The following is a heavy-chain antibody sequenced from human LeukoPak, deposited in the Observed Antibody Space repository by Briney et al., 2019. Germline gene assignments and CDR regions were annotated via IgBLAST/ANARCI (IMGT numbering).Heavy chain of an antibody. V-gene: IGHV3-72*01. CDR3: ASIRGTFGY. D-gene: IGHD1-26*01. CDR1: GFTFSDHF. CDR2: TRNKANSYIT. Sequence: GGFLRLSCAASGFTFSDHFLDWVRQAPGKGLEWVGRTRNKANSYITEYAASVKGRFTISRDDSNNSLYLQMSSLRTDDTAMYYCASIRGTFGYWGQGTLVTVSP. J-gene: IGHJ4*02.